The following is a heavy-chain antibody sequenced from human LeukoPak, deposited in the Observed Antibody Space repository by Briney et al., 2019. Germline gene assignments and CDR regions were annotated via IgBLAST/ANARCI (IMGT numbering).Heavy chain of an antibody. CDR1: GYSFTSYW. D-gene: IGHD3-22*01. V-gene: IGHV5-51*01. CDR3: ARRRYYDSSGYYQIDAFDI. CDR2: IYPGDSDT. Sequence: GESLKISCKGSGYSFTSYWICWVRQMPGKGLEWMGIIYPGDSDTRYSPSFQGQVTISADKSISTAYLQWSSLKASDTAMYYCARRRYYDSSGYYQIDAFDIWGQGTMVTVSS. J-gene: IGHJ3*02.